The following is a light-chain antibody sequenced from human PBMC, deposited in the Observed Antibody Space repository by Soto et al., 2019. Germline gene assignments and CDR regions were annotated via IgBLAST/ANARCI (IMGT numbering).Light chain of an antibody. CDR3: QQSFSSPLT. CDR2: TAS. CDR1: QNIKKY. J-gene: IGKJ4*01. V-gene: IGKV1-39*01. Sequence: DIQMTQSPSALSASVGARVTITCRASQNIKKYLNWYRQKPGKAPDLLIYTASSLQVGFPSRFSGSGSGTDFTLTITSLQPEDSATYYCQQSFSSPLTFGGGTKVEIK.